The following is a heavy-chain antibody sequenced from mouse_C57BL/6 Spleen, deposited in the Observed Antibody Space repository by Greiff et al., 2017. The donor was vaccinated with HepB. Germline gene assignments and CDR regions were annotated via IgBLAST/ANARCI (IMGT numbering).Heavy chain of an antibody. V-gene: IGHV5-4*01. Sequence: EVKLVESGGGLVKPGGSLKLSCAASGFTFSSYAMSWVRQTPEKRLEWVATISDGGSYTYYPDNVKGRFTISRDNAKNNLYLQMSHLKSEDTAMYYCAREWVYYSNSPWFAYWGQGTLVTVSA. J-gene: IGHJ3*01. D-gene: IGHD2-5*01. CDR2: ISDGGSYT. CDR3: AREWVYYSNSPWFAY. CDR1: GFTFSSYA.